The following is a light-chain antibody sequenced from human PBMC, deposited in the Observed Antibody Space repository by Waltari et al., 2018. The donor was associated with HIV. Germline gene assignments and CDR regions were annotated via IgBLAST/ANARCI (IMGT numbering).Light chain of an antibody. Sequence: IPITQSPSILSASVGDRVTTTCRASQRISRRLAWYQQKPGTAPKLRIYKASTLESGVPSRFSGSGSGTDFTLTISSLQPDDFATYYCQQYDSYWWTFGRGTKVEIK. CDR1: QRISRR. J-gene: IGKJ1*01. CDR3: QQYDSYWWT. V-gene: IGKV1-5*03. CDR2: KAS.